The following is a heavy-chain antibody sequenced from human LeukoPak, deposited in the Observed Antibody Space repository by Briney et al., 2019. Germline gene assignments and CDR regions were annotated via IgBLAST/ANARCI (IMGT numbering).Heavy chain of an antibody. CDR3: ASTRGYSYGSYYFDY. V-gene: IGHV4-4*09. D-gene: IGHD5-18*01. CDR1: GGPISSYY. J-gene: IGHJ4*02. Sequence: SETLSLTCTVSGGPISSYYWSWIRQPPGKGLEWIGYIYTSGSTNYNPSLKSRVTISVDTSKNQFSLKLSSVTAADTAVYYCASTRGYSYGSYYFDYWGQGTLVTVSS. CDR2: IYTSGST.